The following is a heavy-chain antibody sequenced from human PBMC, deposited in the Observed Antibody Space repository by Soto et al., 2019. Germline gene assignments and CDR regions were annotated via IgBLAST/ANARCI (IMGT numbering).Heavy chain of an antibody. CDR3: ARGPPGEPPRKKRYYYYYYGMDV. J-gene: IGHJ6*02. CDR2: IYYSGSA. Sequence: SETMPLTCSVVGDSVAGVSGYWSWIRQPPGKGLEWIGYIYYSGSADYNPSLGSRVTISIDTSKNQFSLKLTSVTAADTAVYYCARGPPGEPPRKKRYYYYYYGMDVWGQGTTVTVSS. CDR1: GDSVAGVSGY. V-gene: IGHV4-61*01. D-gene: IGHD3-16*01.